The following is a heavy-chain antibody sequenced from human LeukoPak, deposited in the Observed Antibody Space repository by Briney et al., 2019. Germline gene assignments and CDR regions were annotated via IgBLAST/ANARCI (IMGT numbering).Heavy chain of an antibody. CDR2: ISSSGGST. J-gene: IGHJ4*02. V-gene: IGHV3-23*01. D-gene: IGHD3-16*02. CDR3: ARSLSSRFSGPRRPYYFDS. CDR1: GFTFSSYS. Sequence: GGSLRLSCAAPGFTFSSYSMNWVRQAPGKGLQWVSGISSSGGSTYYVDSVKGRFTISTDNSKNTLYLQMNGLRAEDTAVYYCARSLSSRFSGPRRPYYFDSWGQGTLVTVSS.